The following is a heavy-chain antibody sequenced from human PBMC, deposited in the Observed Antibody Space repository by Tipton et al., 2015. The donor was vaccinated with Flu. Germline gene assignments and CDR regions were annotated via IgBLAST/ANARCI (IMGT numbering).Heavy chain of an antibody. J-gene: IGHJ5*02. V-gene: IGHV3-7*01. Sequence: SLRLSCAASGFTFTNYWMGWVRQAPDKGLQWVATIKDDGSEKYYEDSVKGRFTISRDNAKNSLYLLMNSLRAEDTSLYYCVRGSKLEPPNWNWFDPWGQGTLVTVSS. CDR3: VRGSKLEPPNWNWFDP. CDR1: GFTFTNYW. CDR2: IKDDGSEK. D-gene: IGHD1-1*01.